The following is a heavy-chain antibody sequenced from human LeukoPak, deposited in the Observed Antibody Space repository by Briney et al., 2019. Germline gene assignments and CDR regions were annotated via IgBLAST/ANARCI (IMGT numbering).Heavy chain of an antibody. CDR3: ARSDRIQLWSVLSAGEAFDI. CDR2: TYYRSKWYN. V-gene: IGHV6-1*01. Sequence: SQTLSLTCAISGDSVSSNSAAWNWIRQSPSRGLEWLGRTYYRSKWYNDYAVSVKSRITINPDTSKNQFSLQLNSVTPEDTAVYYCARSDRIQLWSVLSAGEAFDIWGQGTMVTVSS. D-gene: IGHD5-18*01. CDR1: GDSVSSNSAA. J-gene: IGHJ3*02.